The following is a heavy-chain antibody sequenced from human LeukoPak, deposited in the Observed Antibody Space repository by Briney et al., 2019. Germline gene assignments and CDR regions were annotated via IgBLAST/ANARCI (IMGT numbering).Heavy chain of an antibody. CDR1: GGSFSGYY. CDR3: ARGRPSYYDSSGYYYPHFDY. V-gene: IGHV4-34*01. Sequence: PSETLSLTCAVYGGSFSGYYWSWIRQTPGKGLEWIGEINHSGSTNYNPSLKSRVTISVDTSKNQFSLKLSSVTAADTAVYYCARGRPSYYDSSGYYYPHFDYWGQGTLVTVSS. J-gene: IGHJ4*02. D-gene: IGHD3-22*01. CDR2: INHSGST.